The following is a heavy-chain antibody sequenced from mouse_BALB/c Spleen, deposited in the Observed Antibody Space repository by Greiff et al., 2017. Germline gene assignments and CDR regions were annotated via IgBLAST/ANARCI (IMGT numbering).Heavy chain of an antibody. D-gene: IGHD3-1*01. CDR3: TRELGSFAY. V-gene: IGHV1-69*02. CDR1: GYTFTSYW. CDR2: IYPSDSYT. Sequence: QVQLQQSGAELVRPGASVKLSCKASGYTFTSYWINWVKQRPGQGLEWIGNIYPSDSYTNYNQKFKDKATLTVDKSSSTAYMQLSSPTSEDSAVYYCTRELGSFAYWGQGTLVTVSA. J-gene: IGHJ3*01.